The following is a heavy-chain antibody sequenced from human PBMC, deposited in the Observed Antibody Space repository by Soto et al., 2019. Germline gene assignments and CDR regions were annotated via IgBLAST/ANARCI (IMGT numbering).Heavy chain of an antibody. CDR3: ARGEQYSGRIFDY. J-gene: IGHJ4*01. CDR2: TYYRSKWYY. CDR1: GDSVSSNSAG. V-gene: IGHV6-1*01. D-gene: IGHD1-26*01. Sequence: QVQLQQSGPGLVKPSQTLSLTCAITGDSVSSNSAGWSWVRQSPSRGLEWLGRTYYRSKWYYEYAVSVRGRITINPDTSKNQYSLQLNSVPPEDTAVYFCARGEQYSGRIFDYWGQGTLVTVSS.